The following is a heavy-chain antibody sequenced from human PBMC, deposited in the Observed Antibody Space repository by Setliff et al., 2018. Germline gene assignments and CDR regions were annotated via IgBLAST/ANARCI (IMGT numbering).Heavy chain of an antibody. J-gene: IGHJ5*02. V-gene: IGHV4-4*07. CDR1: GGSISTYY. CDR3: ARDTSSDWAAWFDP. Sequence: SETLSLTCTVSGGSISTYYWSWIRRSAGKGLEWIGRVFVSGSTNYNPSLKSRVTMSVDTSKNQFSLKLTSVTAADTAMYYCARDTSSDWAAWFDPWSQGILVTVSS. D-gene: IGHD6-19*01. CDR2: VFVSGST.